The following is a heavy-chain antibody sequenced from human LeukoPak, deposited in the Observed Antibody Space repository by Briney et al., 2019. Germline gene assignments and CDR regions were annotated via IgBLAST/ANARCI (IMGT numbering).Heavy chain of an antibody. CDR1: GGSISGSSYY. D-gene: IGHD6-13*01. CDR2: IYYSGST. J-gene: IGHJ4*02. Sequence: PSETLSLTCTVSGGSISGSSYYWGWIRQPPGKGLEWIGSIYYSGSTYYNPSLKSRVTISVDTSKNQFSLKLSSVTAADTAVYYCARLDSSSWYLGFDYWGQGTLVTVSS. CDR3: ARLDSSSWYLGFDY. V-gene: IGHV4-39*01.